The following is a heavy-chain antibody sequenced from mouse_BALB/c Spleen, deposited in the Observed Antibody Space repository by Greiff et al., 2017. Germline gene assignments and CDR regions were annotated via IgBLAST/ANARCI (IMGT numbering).Heavy chain of an antibody. D-gene: IGHD2-1*01. CDR1: GFTFSSYA. J-gene: IGHJ3*01. CDR3: ARGPHGNFAY. CDR2: ISSGGST. V-gene: IGHV5-6-5*01. Sequence: EVQGVESGGGLVKPGGSLKLSCAASGFTFSSYAMSWVRQTPEKRLEWVASISSGGSTYYPDSVKGRFTISRDNARNILYLQMSSLRSEDTAMYYCARGPHGNFAYWGQGTLVTVSA.